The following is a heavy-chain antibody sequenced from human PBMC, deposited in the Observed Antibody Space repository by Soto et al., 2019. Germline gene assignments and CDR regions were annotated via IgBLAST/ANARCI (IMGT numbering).Heavy chain of an antibody. CDR2: INHSGST. D-gene: IGHD3-22*01. CDR1: GGSFSGYY. V-gene: IGHV4-34*01. CDR3: ARGRRVRNYYDSSGYYSWFDP. J-gene: IGHJ5*02. Sequence: SETLSLTCAVYGGSFSGYYWSWIRQPPGKGLEWIGEINHSGSTNYNPSLKSRVTISVDTSKNQFSLKLSSVTAADTAVYYCARGRRVRNYYDSSGYYSWFDPWGQGTLVTVSS.